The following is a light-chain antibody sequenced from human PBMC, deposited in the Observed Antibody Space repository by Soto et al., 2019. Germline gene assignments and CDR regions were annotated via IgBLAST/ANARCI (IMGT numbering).Light chain of an antibody. CDR1: QSVNNN. V-gene: IGKV3-15*01. J-gene: IGKJ5*01. Sequence: EIVMTQSPVTLSVSPGERATLSCTASQSVNNNVAWYQQKPGHTPRLLIYSASIGATGTPARFSGSGSGSDFTLTISSLQSEDFAVYYCHHYHNWPMTFGQGTRLEIK. CDR2: SAS. CDR3: HHYHNWPMT.